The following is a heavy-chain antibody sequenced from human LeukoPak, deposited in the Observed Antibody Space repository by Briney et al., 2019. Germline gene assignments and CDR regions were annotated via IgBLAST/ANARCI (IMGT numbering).Heavy chain of an antibody. D-gene: IGHD1-26*01. CDR1: GGSITSTNH. Sequence: SGTLSLTCGVSGGSITSTNHWSWVRQPPGQGLEWIGEISLSGYTGFNPSLRSRATMSLDESKNHLSLNLASVTAADTAVYYCSRESGPFSPFGHWGQGILVTVTS. CDR3: SRESGPFSPFGH. CDR2: ISLSGYT. J-gene: IGHJ4*02. V-gene: IGHV4-4*02.